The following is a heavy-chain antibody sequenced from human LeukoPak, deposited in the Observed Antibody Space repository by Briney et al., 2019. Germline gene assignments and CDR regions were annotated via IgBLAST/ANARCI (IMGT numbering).Heavy chain of an antibody. Sequence: GRSLRLSCAASGSTFSSYGMHWVRQAPGKGLEWVSYISSVITTVYYADSVKGRFTISRDNARNSLYLQMNSLRDEDTAVYYCARGTYYSDCWGQGTLVTVSS. V-gene: IGHV3-48*02. CDR1: GSTFSSYG. J-gene: IGHJ4*02. CDR2: ISSVITTV. CDR3: ARGTYYSDC.